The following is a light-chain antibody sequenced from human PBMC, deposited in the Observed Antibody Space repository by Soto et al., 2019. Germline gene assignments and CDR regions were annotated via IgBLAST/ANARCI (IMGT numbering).Light chain of an antibody. CDR1: QSVSRN. V-gene: IGKV3-15*01. CDR2: GAS. CDR3: QQYNNWASIT. J-gene: IGKJ5*01. Sequence: EIVMTQSPATLSVSPGERATLSCRASQSVSRNLAWYQQKPGQAPRLLIYGASTRATGIPARFSGSGSGTEFTLTISSLQSEDFAVYYCQQYNNWASITFGQGTRLEIK.